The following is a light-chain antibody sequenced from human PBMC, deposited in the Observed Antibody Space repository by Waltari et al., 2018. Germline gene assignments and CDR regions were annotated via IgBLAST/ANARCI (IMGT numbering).Light chain of an antibody. CDR1: QGISSA. V-gene: IGKV1-13*02. Sequence: AIQLTQSPSSLSASVGDRVTITCRASQGISSALAWYQQIPGKGHTLLISHASSLESGVPSRFSGSGSGTEFTLTISSLQPDDFATYYCQQYSGNPTFGGGTKVETK. CDR2: HAS. J-gene: IGKJ4*01. CDR3: QQYSGNPT.